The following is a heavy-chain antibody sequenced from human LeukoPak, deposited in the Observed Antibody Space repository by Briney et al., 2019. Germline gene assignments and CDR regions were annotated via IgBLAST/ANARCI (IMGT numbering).Heavy chain of an antibody. J-gene: IGHJ6*03. CDR1: GFTFSNYE. CDR3: AKDATAVVGTVYMDV. V-gene: IGHV3-48*03. D-gene: IGHD6-13*01. Sequence: PGGSLRLSCAASGFTFSNYEMNWVRQAPGKGLEWISHISKIGDKIHNADSVEGRFTISRDNAKNSLYLQMNSLRAEDTAVYYCAKDATAVVGTVYMDVWGKGTTVTISS. CDR2: ISKIGDKI.